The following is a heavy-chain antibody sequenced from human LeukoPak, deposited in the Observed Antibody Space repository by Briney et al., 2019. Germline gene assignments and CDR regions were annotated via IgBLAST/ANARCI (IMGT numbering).Heavy chain of an antibody. CDR1: GFTFDDYG. J-gene: IGHJ6*03. Sequence: RTGGSLRLSCAASGFTFDDYGMSWVRQAPGKGLEWVSGINWNGGSTGYADSVKGRFTISRDNAKNSLYLQMNSLRAEDTALYYCARMEWPHPPYYYYYMDVWGKGTTVTVSS. D-gene: IGHD3-3*01. V-gene: IGHV3-20*04. CDR2: INWNGGST. CDR3: ARMEWPHPPYYYYYMDV.